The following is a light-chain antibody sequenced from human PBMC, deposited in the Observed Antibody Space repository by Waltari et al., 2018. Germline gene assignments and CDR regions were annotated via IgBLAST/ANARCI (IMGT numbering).Light chain of an antibody. CDR2: DVT. Sequence: HSALTQPRSVSGSPGQPVTLSCTGTGSDLGDCNYVSWYQQHPGKAPKLVIYDVTKRPSGVPDRFSGSKSGNSASLTVSGLQAEDEADYYCCSYEGTWVFGGGTKLTVL. CDR1: GSDLGDCNY. J-gene: IGLJ3*02. V-gene: IGLV2-11*01. CDR3: CSYEGTWV.